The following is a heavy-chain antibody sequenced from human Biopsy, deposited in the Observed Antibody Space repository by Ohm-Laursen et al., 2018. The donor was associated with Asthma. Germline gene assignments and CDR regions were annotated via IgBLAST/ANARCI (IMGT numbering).Heavy chain of an antibody. D-gene: IGHD5-18*01. CDR2: ISSSSSTI. V-gene: IGHV3-48*02. CDR1: RFTFSSYS. Sequence: SHRLSLSASRFTFSSYSMNWVRQAPAPGLEWVSYISSSSSTINYTDSVKGRFTITRDNAKNSLYLEMNSLRDEDTAVYYCARFKRGYSYGYARVFDYWGQGTLVTVSS. CDR3: ARFKRGYSYGYARVFDY. J-gene: IGHJ4*02.